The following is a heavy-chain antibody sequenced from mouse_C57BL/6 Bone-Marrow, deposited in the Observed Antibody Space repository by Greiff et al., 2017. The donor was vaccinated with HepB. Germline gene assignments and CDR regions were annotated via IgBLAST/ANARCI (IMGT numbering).Heavy chain of an antibody. D-gene: IGHD1-1*01. CDR2: IDPSDSET. J-gene: IGHJ2*01. Sequence: QVHVKQPGAELVRPGSSVKLSCKASGYTFTSYWMHWVKQRPIQGLEWIGNIDPSDSETHYNQKFKDKATLTVDKSSSTAYMQLSSLTSEDSAVYYCARWTHYYGSSYFDYWGQGTTLTVSS. V-gene: IGHV1-52*01. CDR1: GYTFTSYW. CDR3: ARWTHYYGSSYFDY.